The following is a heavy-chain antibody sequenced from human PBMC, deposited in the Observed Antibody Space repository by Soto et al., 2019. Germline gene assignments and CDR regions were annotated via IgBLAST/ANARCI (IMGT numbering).Heavy chain of an antibody. CDR1: GYTFTSYD. D-gene: IGHD3-9*01. V-gene: IGHV1-8*01. CDR2: MNPNSGNT. CDR3: ARVGSVLYDILAGYIHHYYYYYYMDV. J-gene: IGHJ6*03. Sequence: QVQLVQSGAEVKKPGASVKVSCKASGYTFTSYDINWVRQATGQGLEWMGWMNPNSGNTGYAQKFQGRVTMTSNTSISTAYMELSSLRSEDTGVYYCARVGSVLYDILAGYIHHYYYYYYMDVWGKGTTVTVSS.